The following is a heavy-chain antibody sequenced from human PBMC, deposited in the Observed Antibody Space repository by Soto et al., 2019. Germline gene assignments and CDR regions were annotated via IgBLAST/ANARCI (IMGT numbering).Heavy chain of an antibody. V-gene: IGHV4-34*01. CDR1: GGSFSGYY. CDR3: ARGLSSSGYYYWFDP. CDR2: INHSGST. Sequence: SETLSLTCAVYGGSFSGYYWSWIRQPPGKGLEWIGEINHSGSTNYNPSLKSRVTISVDTSKNKFSLKLSSVTAADTAVYYCARGLSSSGYYYWFDPWGQGTLVTVSS. D-gene: IGHD3-22*01. J-gene: IGHJ5*02.